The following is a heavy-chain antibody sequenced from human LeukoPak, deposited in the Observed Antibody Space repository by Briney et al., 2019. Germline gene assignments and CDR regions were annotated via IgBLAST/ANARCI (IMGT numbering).Heavy chain of an antibody. D-gene: IGHD5-12*01. CDR3: AASRGYDFGHDAFDI. Sequence: GGSLRLSCAASGFTFSSYGMHWVRQAPGKGLEWVAVISYDGSNKYYADSVKGRFTISRDNSKNTLYLQMNSLRAEDTAVYYCAASRGYDFGHDAFDIWGQGTMVTVSS. CDR1: GFTFSSYG. V-gene: IGHV3-30*03. CDR2: ISYDGSNK. J-gene: IGHJ3*02.